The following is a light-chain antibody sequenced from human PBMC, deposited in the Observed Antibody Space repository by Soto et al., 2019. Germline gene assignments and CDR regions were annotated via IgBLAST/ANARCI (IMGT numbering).Light chain of an antibody. J-gene: IGKJ5*01. CDR2: DAS. V-gene: IGKV3-11*01. Sequence: EIVLTQSPATLSLSPGERATVSCRASQSVSNNLGWYQQKAGQAPMLLIYDASSRATGIPARFSGSGSGTDFTLTIRSLETEDFAVYYGHHCGTFSQGTRLEIK. CDR1: QSVSNN. CDR3: HHCGT.